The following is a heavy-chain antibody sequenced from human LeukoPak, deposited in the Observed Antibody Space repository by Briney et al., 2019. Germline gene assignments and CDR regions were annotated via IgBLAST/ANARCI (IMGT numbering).Heavy chain of an antibody. CDR2: IYYSGST. CDR3: AKAGVRYFDSSGLYAFDF. J-gene: IGHJ3*01. D-gene: IGHD3-22*01. V-gene: IGHV4-39*01. Sequence: SETLSLTCAVSGGSISSTSYYWAWIRQPPGKGLEWIGTIYYSGSTYHNPSLRSRVTMSVDTSRNQFSLKLSSVDAADTAVYYCAKAGVRYFDSSGLYAFDFWGQGTTVTVSS. CDR1: GGSISSTSYY.